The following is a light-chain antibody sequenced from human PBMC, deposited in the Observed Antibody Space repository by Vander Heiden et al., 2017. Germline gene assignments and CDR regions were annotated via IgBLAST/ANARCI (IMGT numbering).Light chain of an antibody. J-gene: IGLJ3*02. CDR2: NNN. CDR1: RSSIGTNA. V-gene: IGLV1-44*01. Sequence: QSVLTQPPSASGTPGQRVTIPCSGGRSSIGTNAVTWYQQLPGTAPKLLMYNNNQRPSGVPDRFSGSKSGTSASLAISGLQSEDEADYYCAAWDDSLNGPVLGGGTRLTVL. CDR3: AAWDDSLNGPV.